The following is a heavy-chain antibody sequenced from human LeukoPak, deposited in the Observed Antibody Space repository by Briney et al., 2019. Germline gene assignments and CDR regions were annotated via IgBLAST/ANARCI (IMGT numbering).Heavy chain of an antibody. Sequence: PGGSLRLSCAAAGFSVSTKYMSWVRQAPGKWLEWVSIMYSGESTYYAESVKGRFIVSRDNSKNRLYLQMNSLRVDDTAVYSCARVGDHYHWYFDLWGRGTLVTVSS. CDR2: MYSGEST. D-gene: IGHD3-10*01. J-gene: IGHJ2*01. CDR3: ARVGDHYHWYFDL. CDR1: GFSVSTKY. V-gene: IGHV3-53*01.